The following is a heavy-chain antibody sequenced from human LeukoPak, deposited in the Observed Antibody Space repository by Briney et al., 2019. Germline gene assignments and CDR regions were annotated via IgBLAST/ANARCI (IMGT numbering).Heavy chain of an antibody. V-gene: IGHV4-59*01. Sequence: PSETLSLTCTISGGSISDYYWTWIRQSPGKGLEWIGYIYYSGSTNYNPSLRSRVTISVDTSKNQFSLKLSSVTAADTAMYYCARDKLVGYYYGMDVWGQGTTVTVSS. CDR1: GGSISDYY. D-gene: IGHD2-2*01. CDR2: IYYSGST. J-gene: IGHJ6*02. CDR3: ARDKLVGYYYGMDV.